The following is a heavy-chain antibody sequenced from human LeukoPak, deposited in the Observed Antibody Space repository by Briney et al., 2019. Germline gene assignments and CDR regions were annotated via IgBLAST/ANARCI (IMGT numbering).Heavy chain of an antibody. D-gene: IGHD3-22*01. J-gene: IGHJ4*02. Sequence: SETLSLTCTVSGGSISNYYWNWIRQPPGKGLEWIGYIYYSGRTNYNPSLKSRVTISVDTSKNQFSLKLTSVTAADTAVYYCASHDYYDSSGYPYWGQGTLVTVSS. CDR2: IYYSGRT. V-gene: IGHV4-59*08. CDR1: GGSISNYY. CDR3: ASHDYYDSSGYPY.